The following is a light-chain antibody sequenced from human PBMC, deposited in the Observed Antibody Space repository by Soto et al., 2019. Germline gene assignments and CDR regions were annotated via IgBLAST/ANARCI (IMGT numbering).Light chain of an antibody. CDR2: AAS. Sequence: DIQMTQSPSSLSASVGDRVTITCRASQGISNYLAWYQQKPGKVPKLLIFAASTLQSGVPSRFSGSGSGTDFTLTITSLQPEDVATYYCQKYNSASYTFGQGTKLEIK. CDR1: QGISNY. CDR3: QKYNSASYT. J-gene: IGKJ2*01. V-gene: IGKV1-27*01.